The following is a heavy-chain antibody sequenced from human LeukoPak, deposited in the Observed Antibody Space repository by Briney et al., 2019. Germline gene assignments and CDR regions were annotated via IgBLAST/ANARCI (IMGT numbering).Heavy chain of an antibody. J-gene: IGHJ3*02. D-gene: IGHD2/OR15-2a*01. CDR2: ISGSGGKT. CDR1: GVTFSNHG. V-gene: IGHV3-23*01. CDR3: ATRPNSAFYAFDT. Sequence: GGSLRLSCAASGVTFSNHGMSWVRQAPGKGLEWGSGISGSGGKTYYADSVKGGFTISRDNSKRRLYLQMRSLRAEDTAVYYCATRPNSAFYAFDTWGQGTMVTVSS.